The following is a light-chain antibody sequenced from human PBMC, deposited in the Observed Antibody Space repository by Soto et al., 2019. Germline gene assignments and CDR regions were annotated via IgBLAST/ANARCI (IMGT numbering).Light chain of an antibody. CDR1: QSVRTW. Sequence: DIQMTQSPSTLSASVGDRVTITCRASQSVRTWLAWYQQKPGKAPKLLIYKASSLESGVPSRFSGSGSGTEFTLTISSLQPDDFATYCCQQYNSYSQTFGQGTKVEIK. CDR2: KAS. J-gene: IGKJ1*01. CDR3: QQYNSYSQT. V-gene: IGKV1-5*03.